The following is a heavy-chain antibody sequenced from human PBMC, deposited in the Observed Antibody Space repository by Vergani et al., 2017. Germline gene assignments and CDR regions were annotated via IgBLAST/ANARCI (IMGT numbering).Heavy chain of an antibody. CDR1: GFTFSSFA. Sequence: QVQLVESGGGVVQPGRSLRLSCAASGFTFSSFAMHWVRQAPGKGLEWVAVISYDGSNKYYADSVKGRFTISRDNSKNTLYLKMNSLRAEDTAVYYCARDWVPWDIVVVGNYWGQGTLVTVSS. CDR2: ISYDGSNK. J-gene: IGHJ4*02. V-gene: IGHV3-30-3*01. CDR3: ARDWVPWDIVVVGNY. D-gene: IGHD2-2*01.